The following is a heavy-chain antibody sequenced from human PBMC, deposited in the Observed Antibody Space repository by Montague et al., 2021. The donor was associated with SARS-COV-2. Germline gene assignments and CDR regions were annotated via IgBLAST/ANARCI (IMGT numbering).Heavy chain of an antibody. CDR2: TFYRSEWNY. CDR3: ARVRHLGGGMDV. D-gene: IGHD3-16*01. J-gene: IGHJ2*01. CDR1: GDSVSRNDIA. V-gene: IGHV6-1*01. Sequence: CAISGDSVSRNDIAWNWFRQSPPRGLEWLGRTFYRSEWNYHYADSVKSRITIDPDTSKNQVSLQLRSVTPEDTAVYFCARVRHLGGGMDVWGRGTLVTVSS.